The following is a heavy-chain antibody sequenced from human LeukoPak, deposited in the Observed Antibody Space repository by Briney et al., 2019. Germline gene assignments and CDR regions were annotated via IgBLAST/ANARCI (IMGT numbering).Heavy chain of an antibody. CDR2: IRYDGSNK. J-gene: IGHJ4*02. CDR1: GFTFSSYG. D-gene: IGHD5-18*01. V-gene: IGHV3-30*02. Sequence: GGSLRLSCAASGFTFSSYGMHWVRQAPGKGLEWVAFIRYDGSNKYYADSVKGRFTISRDNSKITLYLQMNSLRAEDTPVYYCAKDRGSSDWAASDHWGQGTLVTVSS. CDR3: AKDRGSSDWAASDH.